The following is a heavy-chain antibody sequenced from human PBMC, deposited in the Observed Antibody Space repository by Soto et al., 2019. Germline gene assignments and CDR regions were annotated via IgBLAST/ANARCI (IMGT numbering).Heavy chain of an antibody. V-gene: IGHV3-30*18. CDR2: ISYDGSNK. CDR1: GFTFSSYG. D-gene: IGHD1-26*01. Sequence: QVQLVESGGGVVQPGRSLRLSCAASGFTFSSYGMHWVRQAPGKGLEWVAVISYDGSNKYYADSMKGRFTISRDNSKNTLYLQMNSLRAEDTAVYYCAKVGNGRDFDYWGQGTLVTVSS. CDR3: AKVGNGRDFDY. J-gene: IGHJ4*02.